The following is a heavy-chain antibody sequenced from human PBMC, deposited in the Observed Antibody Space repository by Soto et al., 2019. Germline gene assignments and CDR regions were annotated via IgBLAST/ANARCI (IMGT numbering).Heavy chain of an antibody. CDR2: IIPIFGTA. Sequence: VKVSCKASGGTFSSYAISWVRQAPGQGLEWMGGIIPIFGTANYAQKFQGRATITADESTSTAYMELSSLRSEDTAVYYCARDLVPSYYDSSGHDAFDIWGQGTMVTVSS. CDR1: GGTFSSYA. D-gene: IGHD3-22*01. V-gene: IGHV1-69*13. J-gene: IGHJ3*02. CDR3: ARDLVPSYYDSSGHDAFDI.